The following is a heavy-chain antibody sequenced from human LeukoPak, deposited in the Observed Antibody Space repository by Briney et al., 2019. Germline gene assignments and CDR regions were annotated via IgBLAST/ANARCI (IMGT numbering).Heavy chain of an antibody. CDR2: INPNSGGT. J-gene: IGHJ6*03. CDR3: ARGGYYDFWSGRKYYYYYYYMDV. Sequence: GASVKVSCKASGYTFTGYYMHWVRQAPGQGLEWMGWINPNSGGTNYAQKFQGRVTMTRDTSISTAYMELSSLRSEDTAVYYCARGGYYDFWSGRKYYYYYYYMDVWGKGTTVTVSS. V-gene: IGHV1-2*02. CDR1: GYTFTGYY. D-gene: IGHD3-3*01.